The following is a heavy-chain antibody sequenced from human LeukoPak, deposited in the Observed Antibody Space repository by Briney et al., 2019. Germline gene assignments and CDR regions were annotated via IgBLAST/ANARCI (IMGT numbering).Heavy chain of an antibody. J-gene: IGHJ4*02. CDR1: GGTFSSYA. Sequence: ASVKVSCKASGGTFSSYAISWVRQAPGQGLEWMGGIIPIFGTANYAQKFQGRVTITADESTSTAYMELSSLRSEDTAVYYCAREGTLAAAEGFDYWGQGTLVTVSS. V-gene: IGHV1-69*13. D-gene: IGHD6-13*01. CDR3: AREGTLAAAEGFDY. CDR2: IIPIFGTA.